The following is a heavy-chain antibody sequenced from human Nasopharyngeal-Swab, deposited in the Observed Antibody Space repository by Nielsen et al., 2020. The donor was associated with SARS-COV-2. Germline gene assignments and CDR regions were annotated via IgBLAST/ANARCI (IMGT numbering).Heavy chain of an antibody. D-gene: IGHD3-3*01. Sequence: SETLSLTCTVSGGSISSSSYYWGWIRQPPGKGLEWIGSIYYSGSTYYNPSLKSRVTISVDTSKNQFSLKLSSVTAADTAVYYCARGRKRGYFDLWGRGTLVTVSS. V-gene: IGHV4-39*07. CDR3: ARGRKRGYFDL. J-gene: IGHJ2*01. CDR1: GGSISSSSYY. CDR2: IYYSGST.